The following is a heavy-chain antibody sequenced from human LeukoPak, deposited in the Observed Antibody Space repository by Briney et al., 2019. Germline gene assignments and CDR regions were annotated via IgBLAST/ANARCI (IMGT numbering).Heavy chain of an antibody. Sequence: GGSLRLSCAAYGFTFSSYAMSWVRQAPGKGLEWVSDISGSGGSTYYADSVKGRFTIPRDNSKNALYLQMTSLRAEDTGVYYCANGLAVAGRYYFDYWGQGTLVTVSS. J-gene: IGHJ4*02. V-gene: IGHV3-23*01. CDR3: ANGLAVAGRYYFDY. D-gene: IGHD6-19*01. CDR2: ISGSGGST. CDR1: GFTFSSYA.